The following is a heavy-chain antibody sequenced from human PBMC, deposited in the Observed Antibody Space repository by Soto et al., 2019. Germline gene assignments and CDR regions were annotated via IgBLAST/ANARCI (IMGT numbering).Heavy chain of an antibody. CDR1: RYTFTSYA. CDR3: AREGIAARRFDY. J-gene: IGHJ4*02. D-gene: IGHD6-6*01. Sequence: ASVKVCCKASRYTFTSYAMHCVRQAPGQRLEWMGWINAGNGNTKYSQKFQGRVTITRDTSASTAYMELSSLRSVDTAVYYCAREGIAARRFDYWGQGTLVTVSS. CDR2: INAGNGNT. V-gene: IGHV1-3*01.